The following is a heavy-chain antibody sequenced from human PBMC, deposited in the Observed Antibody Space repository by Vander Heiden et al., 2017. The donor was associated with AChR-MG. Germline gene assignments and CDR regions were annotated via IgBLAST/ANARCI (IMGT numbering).Heavy chain of an antibody. Sequence: QVQLQESGPGLVKPSETLSLTCTASGGSISSYYWSWIRQPAGKGLEWIGRIYTSGSTNYNPSLKSRVTMSVDTSKNQFSLKLSSVTAADTAVYYCARSNEVVVTFYDAFDIWGQGTMVTVSS. CDR2: IYTSGST. V-gene: IGHV4-4*07. CDR3: ARSNEVVVTFYDAFDI. CDR1: GGSISSYY. J-gene: IGHJ3*02. D-gene: IGHD3-22*01.